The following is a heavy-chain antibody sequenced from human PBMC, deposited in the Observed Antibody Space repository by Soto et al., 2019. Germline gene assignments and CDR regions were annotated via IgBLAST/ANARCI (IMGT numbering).Heavy chain of an antibody. CDR3: AREDSIMIKAVSDF. J-gene: IGHJ4*02. CDR2: ISKSDYT. CDR1: GFAFNNYG. V-gene: IGHV3-21*01. D-gene: IGHD3-16*01. Sequence: VGSLRLSCTVSGFAFNNYGINWVRQSPGQGLEWVSSISKSDYTYYSDSVKGRFTISRDNAKNSVSLQMNTLRVEDTAVYYCAREDSIMIKAVSDFLGQGTPVTVSS.